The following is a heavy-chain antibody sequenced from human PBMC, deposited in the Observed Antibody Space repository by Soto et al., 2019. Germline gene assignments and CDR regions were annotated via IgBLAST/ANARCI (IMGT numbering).Heavy chain of an antibody. D-gene: IGHD3-9*01. CDR1: GYSISSGYY. J-gene: IGHJ4*02. CDR3: ARDKGYYDILTSRY. CDR2: IYHSGST. Sequence: PSETLSLTCAVSGYSISSGYYWGWIRQPPGKGLEWIGSIYHSGSTYYNPSLKSRVTISVDTSKNQFSLKLSSVTAADTAVYYCARDKGYYDILTSRYWGQGTLVTVSS. V-gene: IGHV4-38-2*02.